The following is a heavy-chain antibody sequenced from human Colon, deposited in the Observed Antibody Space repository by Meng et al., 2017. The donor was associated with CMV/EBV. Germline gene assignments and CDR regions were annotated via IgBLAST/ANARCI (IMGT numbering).Heavy chain of an antibody. CDR2: ISGSGSST. CDR3: TKGQDDFWNGSPLDV. V-gene: IGHV3-23*01. D-gene: IGHD3-3*01. J-gene: IGHJ6*02. CDR1: GFTFSSYG. Sequence: GESLKISCVASGFTFSSYGMNWVRQAPGKGLEWVSAISGSGSSTYYANSVRGRLTISRDNSKNTLYLQINSLRAEDTAIYYCTKGQDDFWNGSPLDVWGQGTTVTVSS.